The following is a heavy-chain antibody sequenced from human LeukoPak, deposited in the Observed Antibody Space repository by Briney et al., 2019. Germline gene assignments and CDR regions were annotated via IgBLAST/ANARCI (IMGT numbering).Heavy chain of an antibody. V-gene: IGHV3-23*01. Sequence: GGSLRLSCAASGFTFNSYAMSWVRQAPGKGLEWVSVISGSGGSTYYADSVKGRFTISRDNSKNTLYLQMNSLRAEDTAVYYCARPGYSSGWYLYYYYYMDVWGKGTTVTVSS. CDR3: ARPGYSSGWYLYYYYYMDV. CDR2: ISGSGGST. D-gene: IGHD6-19*01. J-gene: IGHJ6*03. CDR1: GFTFNSYA.